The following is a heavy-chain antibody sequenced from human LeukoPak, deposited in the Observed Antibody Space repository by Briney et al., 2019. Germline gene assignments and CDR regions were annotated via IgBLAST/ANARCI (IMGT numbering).Heavy chain of an antibody. J-gene: IGHJ4*02. CDR1: GGSIGSATYY. V-gene: IGHV4-39*01. CDR3: ASHFEFRYGGWYFDS. Sequence: KPSETLSLTCTVSGGSIGSATYYGGWIRQPPGKGLEWIGAIHYSGSTYYNPSLKSRHTISVDTSKNQFSLKLRSVTAADTAVFYCASHFEFRYGGWYFDSWGQGALVTVSS. CDR2: IHYSGST. D-gene: IGHD5-18*01.